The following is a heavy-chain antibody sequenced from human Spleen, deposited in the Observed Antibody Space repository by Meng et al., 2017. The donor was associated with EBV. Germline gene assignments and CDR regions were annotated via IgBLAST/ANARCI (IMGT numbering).Heavy chain of an antibody. D-gene: IGHD3-22*01. CDR2: IYHSGRT. Sequence: QVHLQESGPGLVKPAGTLSLTCTVSGGSSSGYYWYSWVRQPPGKGLEWIGEIYHSGRTNYNPSLKSRATISADKSETQFSLNLKSVTAADTAVYYCARGRGGYYIFDYWGQGTLVTVSS. CDR3: ARGRGGYYIFDY. CDR1: GGSSSGYYW. V-gene: IGHV4-4*02. J-gene: IGHJ4*02.